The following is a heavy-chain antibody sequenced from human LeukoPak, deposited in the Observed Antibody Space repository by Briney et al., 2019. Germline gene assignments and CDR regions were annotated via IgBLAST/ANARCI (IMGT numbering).Heavy chain of an antibody. CDR2: IRYDGSNK. CDR1: GFSFSTSW. J-gene: IGHJ4*02. D-gene: IGHD2-2*01. V-gene: IGHV3-30*02. Sequence: GGSLRLSCAASGFSFSTSWMHWVRQAPGKGLEWVAFIRYDGSNKYYADSVKGRFTISRDNSKNTLYLQMNSLRAEDTAVYYCAKNRVVPAAPPGVFDYWGQGTLVTVSS. CDR3: AKNRVVPAAPPGVFDY.